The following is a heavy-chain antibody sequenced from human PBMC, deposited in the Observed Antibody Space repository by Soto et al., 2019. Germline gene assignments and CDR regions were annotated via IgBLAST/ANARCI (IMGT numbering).Heavy chain of an antibody. CDR1: GYTLTELS. V-gene: IGHV1-24*01. D-gene: IGHD3-10*01. CDR3: ATPRFGGNGIDY. J-gene: IGHJ4*02. Sequence: ASVKVSCKVSGYTLTELSMHWVRQAPGKGLEWMGGFDPEDGETIYAQKFQGRVTMTEDTSTDTAYMELSSLRSEDTAVYYCATPRFGGNGIDYWGQGTLVTVSS. CDR2: FDPEDGET.